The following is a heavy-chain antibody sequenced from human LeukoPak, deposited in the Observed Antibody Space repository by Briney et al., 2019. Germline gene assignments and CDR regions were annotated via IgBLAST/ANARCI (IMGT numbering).Heavy chain of an antibody. J-gene: IGHJ4*02. CDR2: MNPNSGNT. D-gene: IGHD4-17*01. Sequence: ASVKASCKASGYTFTSYDINWVRQATGQGLEWMGWMNPNSGNTGYAQKFQGRVTITRNTSISTAYMELSSLRSEDTAVYYCARGGHGDYVVDYWGQGTLVTVSS. CDR3: ARGGHGDYVVDY. V-gene: IGHV1-8*03. CDR1: GYTFTSYD.